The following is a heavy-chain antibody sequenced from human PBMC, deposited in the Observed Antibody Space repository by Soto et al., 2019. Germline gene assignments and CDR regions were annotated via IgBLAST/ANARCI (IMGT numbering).Heavy chain of an antibody. Sequence: LRLSCAALGFAFSGYCMGWVRQAPGKGLEWVANIKQDGSEKYYVDSVKGRFTISRDNAKNSLYLQMNSLRAEDTAVYYCARDGVGAPFDPWGQGTLVTVSS. CDR1: GFAFSGYC. D-gene: IGHD1-26*01. J-gene: IGHJ5*02. CDR3: ARDGVGAPFDP. V-gene: IGHV3-7*01. CDR2: IKQDGSEK.